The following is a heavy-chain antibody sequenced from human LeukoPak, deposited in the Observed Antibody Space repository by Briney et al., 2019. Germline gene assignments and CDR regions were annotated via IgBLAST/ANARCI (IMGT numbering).Heavy chain of an antibody. CDR2: SSGTGYNM. CDR3: VRDGEGVAISVNYWFDP. J-gene: IGHJ5*02. V-gene: IGHV1-18*01. CDR1: GYTFSAYG. Sequence: ASVKVSCKASGYTFSAYGITWVRQAPGQGLEWMAWSSGTGYNMEYAQKFQGRVTMTTDTSTSTAYLELRSLRSDDTAVYYCVRDGEGVAISVNYWFDPWGQGTLVTVSS. D-gene: IGHD3-10*01.